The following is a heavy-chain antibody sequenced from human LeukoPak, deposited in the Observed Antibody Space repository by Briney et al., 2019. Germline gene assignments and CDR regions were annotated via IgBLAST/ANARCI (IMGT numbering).Heavy chain of an antibody. D-gene: IGHD6-13*01. CDR3: ARYDSSSPMGAVDT. J-gene: IGHJ3*02. Sequence: SETLSLTCAVYGGSFSDYYWSWIRQPPGKGLEWIGYIYYSGSTNYNPSLKSRVTISVDTSKNQFSLKLSSVTPADTAVYYCARYDSSSPMGAVDTWGQGTMVTVSS. CDR2: IYYSGST. CDR1: GGSFSDYY. V-gene: IGHV4-59*01.